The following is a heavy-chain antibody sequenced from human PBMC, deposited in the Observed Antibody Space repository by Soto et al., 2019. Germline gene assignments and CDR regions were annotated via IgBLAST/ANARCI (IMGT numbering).Heavy chain of an antibody. CDR2: IIPIPGTA. CDR1: GGTFGSYA. J-gene: IGHJ6*02. CDR3: ASSQGSSTSLEIYYSYYYGMDV. V-gene: IGHV1-69*01. D-gene: IGHD2-2*01. Sequence: QVQLVQSGAEVKKPGSSVKVSCKASGGTFGSYAISWVRQAPGQGLEWMGGIIPIPGTANYAQKFQGRVTIAADESTSSAYMELSSLRSEDTAVYYCASSQGSSTSLEIYYSYYYGMDVWGQGTTVTVSS.